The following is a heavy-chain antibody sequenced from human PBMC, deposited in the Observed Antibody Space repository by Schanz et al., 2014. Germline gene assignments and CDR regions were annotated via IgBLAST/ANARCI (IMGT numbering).Heavy chain of an antibody. CDR2: IKSDGSST. CDR3: AKSDAFDI. Sequence: EVQLLESGGGLVQPGGSLRLSCEASGFSFGNYGMSWVRQAPGKGLVWVSRIKSDGSSTSYADSVKGRFTISRDNAKNTLYLQMNSLRAEDTAVYYCAKSDAFDIWGQGTLVTVSS. V-gene: IGHV3-74*02. CDR1: GFSFGNYG. J-gene: IGHJ3*02.